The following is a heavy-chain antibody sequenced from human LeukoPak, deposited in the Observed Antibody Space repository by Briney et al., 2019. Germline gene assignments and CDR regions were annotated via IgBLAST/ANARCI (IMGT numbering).Heavy chain of an antibody. V-gene: IGHV1-69*01. CDR1: GGTFSSYA. CDR3: VRDVLTGPDYYYYGMDV. CDR2: IIPIFGTA. D-gene: IGHD3-10*01. Sequence: SVKVSCKASGGTFSSYAISWVRQAPGQGLELMGGIIPIFGTANYAQKFQGRVTITADESTSTAYMELSSLRSEDTAVYYCVRDVLTGPDYYYYGMDVSGQGTTVTVSS. J-gene: IGHJ6*02.